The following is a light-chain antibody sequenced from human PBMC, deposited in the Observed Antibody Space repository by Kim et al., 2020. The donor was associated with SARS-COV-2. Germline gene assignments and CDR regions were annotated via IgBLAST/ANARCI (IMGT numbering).Light chain of an antibody. CDR3: QQFDDLPYT. CDR2: DAS. Sequence: DIQMTQSPSSLSASVGDRVTINCQASQDISNYLNWYQQKPGKAPELLIYDASNLETGVPSRFSGSGSGTDFTFTITSLQPEDIATYYCQQFDDLPYTFGQGTKLEIK. CDR1: QDISNY. J-gene: IGKJ2*01. V-gene: IGKV1-33*01.